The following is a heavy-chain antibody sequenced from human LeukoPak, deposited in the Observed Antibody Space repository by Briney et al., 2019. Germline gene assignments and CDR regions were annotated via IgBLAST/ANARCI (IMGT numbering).Heavy chain of an antibody. D-gene: IGHD4-23*01. Sequence: GGSLRLSCAASGFTLSSNYMSWVRQAPGKGLEWVSVIYSGGSTYYADSVKGRFTISRDNSKNTLYLQMNSLRAEDTAVYYCARLRWYLFDYWGQGTLVTVSS. CDR1: GFTLSSNY. J-gene: IGHJ4*02. CDR3: ARLRWYLFDY. V-gene: IGHV3-53*01. CDR2: IYSGGST.